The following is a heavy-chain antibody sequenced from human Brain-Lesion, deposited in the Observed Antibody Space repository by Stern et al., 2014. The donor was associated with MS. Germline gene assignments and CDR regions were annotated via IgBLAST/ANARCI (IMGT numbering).Heavy chain of an antibody. D-gene: IGHD3-22*01. V-gene: IGHV1-2*04. Sequence: QVQLEESGAEVKKPGASVKVSCKASGYTFTGYYIPWVRQAPRQGLEWMGWINPKSGGTNYAQKFQGWVTMTRDTSINTAYMELSRLRSDDTAVYYCATYYYDSTGYNDFWGQGTLVTVSS. CDR3: ATYYYDSTGYNDF. CDR1: GYTFTGYY. CDR2: INPKSGGT. J-gene: IGHJ4*02.